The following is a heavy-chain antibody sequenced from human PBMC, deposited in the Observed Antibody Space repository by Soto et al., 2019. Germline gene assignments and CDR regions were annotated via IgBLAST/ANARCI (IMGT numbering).Heavy chain of an antibody. Sequence: QVQLVQSGAEVKKPGASVKVSCKASGYTFTSYGISWVRQAPGQGLEWMAWISGYNGNTNYAQKFQGRVTMTTDTSTSTAYTELRSLRSDDTAVYYCARDHQSDSSGWYFDWFDPWGQVTLVTVSS. CDR1: GYTFTSYG. J-gene: IGHJ5*02. V-gene: IGHV1-18*01. CDR3: ARDHQSDSSGWYFDWFDP. D-gene: IGHD6-19*01. CDR2: ISGYNGNT.